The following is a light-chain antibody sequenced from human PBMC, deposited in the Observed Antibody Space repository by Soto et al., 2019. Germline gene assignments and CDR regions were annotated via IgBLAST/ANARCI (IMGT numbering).Light chain of an antibody. V-gene: IGKV1-9*01. Sequence: DIQLTQSSSFLSASVGDRVTITCRASQGISSYLAWYQQKSGKAPKLLMYAASTLQSGVPSRFSGGGSGTEVTLTISSVQPEDFATYYCQQLNGYPPFTFGQGTRLEIK. J-gene: IGKJ5*01. CDR3: QQLNGYPPFT. CDR2: AAS. CDR1: QGISSY.